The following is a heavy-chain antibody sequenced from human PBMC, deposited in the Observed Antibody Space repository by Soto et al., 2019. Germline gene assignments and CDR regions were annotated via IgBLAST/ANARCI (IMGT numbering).Heavy chain of an antibody. CDR3: ARSSRLGYSSGWYADY. CDR1: GGTFSSYT. Sequence: SVKVSCKASGGTFSSYTISWVRQAPGQGLEWMGRIIPILGIVNYAQKFQGRVTITADKSTSTAYMELSSLRSEDTAVYYCARSSRLGYSSGWYADYWGQGTLVTVSS. J-gene: IGHJ4*02. V-gene: IGHV1-69*02. CDR2: IIPILGIV. D-gene: IGHD6-19*01.